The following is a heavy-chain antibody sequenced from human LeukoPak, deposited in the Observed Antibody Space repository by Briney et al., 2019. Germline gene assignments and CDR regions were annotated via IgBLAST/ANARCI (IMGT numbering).Heavy chain of an antibody. CDR1: GGTFSSYA. D-gene: IGHD3-22*01. J-gene: IGHJ4*02. CDR2: IIPIFGTA. Sequence: ASVKVSCKASGGTFSSYAISWVRQAPGQGLKWMGGIIPIFGTANYAQKFQGRVTITTDESTSTAYMELSSLRSEDTAVYYCASPPPYYYDSSGYYLSYWGQGTLVTVSS. V-gene: IGHV1-69*05. CDR3: ASPPPYYYDSSGYYLSY.